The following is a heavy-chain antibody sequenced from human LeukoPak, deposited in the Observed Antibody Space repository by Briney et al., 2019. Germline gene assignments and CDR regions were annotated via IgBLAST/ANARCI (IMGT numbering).Heavy chain of an antibody. J-gene: IGHJ1*01. Sequence: ASVKVSCKASGYTFTSYYMHWVRQAPGQGLEWMGWINPNSGGTNYAQKFQGRVTMTRDTSISTAYMELSRLRSDDTAVYYCARDKVYCSSTSCQSAEYFQHWGQGTLVTVSS. V-gene: IGHV1-2*02. CDR3: ARDKVYCSSTSCQSAEYFQH. CDR2: INPNSGGT. D-gene: IGHD2-2*01. CDR1: GYTFTSYY.